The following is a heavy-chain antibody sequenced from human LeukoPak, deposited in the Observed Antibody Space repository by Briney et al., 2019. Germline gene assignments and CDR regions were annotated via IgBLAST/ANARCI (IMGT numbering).Heavy chain of an antibody. CDR1: GYTFIAYY. J-gene: IGHJ4*02. D-gene: IGHD6-19*01. CDR2: INPNSGGT. Sequence: ASVKVSCKASGYTFIAYYMHWVRQAPGQGLEWMGWINPNSGGTNYAQKFQGRVTMTRDTSISTAYMELSRLRSDDTAVYYCARGAVAAHGGFDYWGQGTLVTVSS. V-gene: IGHV1-2*02. CDR3: ARGAVAAHGGFDY.